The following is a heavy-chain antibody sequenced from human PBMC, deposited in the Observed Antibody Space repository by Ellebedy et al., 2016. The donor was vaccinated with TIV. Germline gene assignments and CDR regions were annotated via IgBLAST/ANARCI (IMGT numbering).Heavy chain of an antibody. Sequence: GESLKISCAASGFTFSNVWMTWVRQAPGKGLEWVANIKQDGSEKYYVDSVKGRFTISRDNAKNSLYLQMNSLRAEDTAVYYCARDGITMIVVVNHFDYWGQGTLVTVSS. V-gene: IGHV3-7*01. CDR3: ARDGITMIVVVNHFDY. D-gene: IGHD3-22*01. J-gene: IGHJ4*02. CDR1: GFTFSNVW. CDR2: IKQDGSEK.